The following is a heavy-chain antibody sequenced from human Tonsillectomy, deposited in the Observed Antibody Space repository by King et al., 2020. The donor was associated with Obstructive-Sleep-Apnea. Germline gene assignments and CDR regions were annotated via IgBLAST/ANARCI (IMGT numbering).Heavy chain of an antibody. D-gene: IGHD3-10*01. CDR1: GFTFSSYA. CDR2: CTGSGGST. CDR3: AKAPGALRYFDL. V-gene: IGHV3-23*04. J-gene: IGHJ2*01. Sequence: VQLVESGGGLVQPGGSLRLAWAASGFTFSSYAMSWVRHAPGKGLEWVSACTGSGGSTYYADSVKGRFTISRDNSKNKLYLQTNSLRAEDTAVYYCAKAPGALRYFDLWGRGTLVTVSS.